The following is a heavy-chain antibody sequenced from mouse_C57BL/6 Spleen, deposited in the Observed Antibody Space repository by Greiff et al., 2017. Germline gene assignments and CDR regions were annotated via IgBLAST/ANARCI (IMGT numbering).Heavy chain of an antibody. J-gene: IGHJ3*01. CDR3: ARGQYYYGSNSFAY. D-gene: IGHD1-1*01. CDR2: ISYDGSN. CDR1: GYSITSGYY. Sequence: EVKLVESGPGLVKPSQSLSLTCSVTGYSITSGYYWNWIRQFPGNKLEWMGYISYDGSNNYNPSLKNRISITRDTSKNQFFLKLNSVTTEDTATYYCARGQYYYGSNSFAYWGQGTLVTVSA. V-gene: IGHV3-6*01.